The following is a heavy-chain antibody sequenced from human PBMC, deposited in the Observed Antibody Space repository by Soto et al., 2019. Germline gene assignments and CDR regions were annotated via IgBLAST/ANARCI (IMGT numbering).Heavy chain of an antibody. V-gene: IGHV1-18*01. CDR1: GYTFTKYG. CDR3: ARVPTPKDGESDKRNLLDH. J-gene: IGHJ5*02. CDR2: ISTYNGNT. Sequence: AAVKVSCKTSGYTFTKYGINRVRQAPGQGLEWMGWISTYNGNTKYAPKLQGRVTMTTDTSTNTAYMELRSLRSDDTAVYYCARVPTPKDGESDKRNLLDHWGQGTFVTVSS.